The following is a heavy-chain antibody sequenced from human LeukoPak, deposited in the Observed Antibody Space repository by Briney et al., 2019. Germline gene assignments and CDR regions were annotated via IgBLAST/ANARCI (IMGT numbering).Heavy chain of an antibody. CDR1: GRFISSSSYY. CDR3: ARRARYYDILTGSFDF. D-gene: IGHD3-9*01. Sequence: PSETLSLTCTVSGRFISSSSYYWAWIRQPPGKGLERFGRIYYSESICYNRSVKSRVTMSVDTSQKKFSLKLSSVNAADTSVYYCARRARYYDILTGSFDFWGQGTLVTVSS. CDR2: IYYSESI. V-gene: IGHV4-39*01. J-gene: IGHJ4*02.